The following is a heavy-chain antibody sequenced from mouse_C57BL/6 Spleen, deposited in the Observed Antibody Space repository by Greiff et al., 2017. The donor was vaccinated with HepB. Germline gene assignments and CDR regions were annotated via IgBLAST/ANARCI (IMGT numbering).Heavy chain of an antibody. Sequence: VQLQQSGPELVKPGASVKISCKASGYAFSSSWMNWVKQRPGKGLEWIGRIYPGDGDTNYNGKFKGKATLTADKSSSTAYMQLSSLTSEDSAVYFCAKDYYYGSSWFAYWGQGTLVTVSA. J-gene: IGHJ3*01. CDR3: AKDYYYGSSWFAY. CDR1: GYAFSSSW. CDR2: IYPGDGDT. D-gene: IGHD1-1*01. V-gene: IGHV1-82*01.